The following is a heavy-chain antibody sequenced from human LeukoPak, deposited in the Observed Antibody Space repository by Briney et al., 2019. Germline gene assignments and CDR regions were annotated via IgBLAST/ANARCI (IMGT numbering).Heavy chain of an antibody. J-gene: IGHJ3*02. Sequence: SGPTLVNPTQTLTLTCTFSGFSLSTRGLGVGWIRQPPGKALEWLALIYWNDDKRYSPSLKSRLTITKDTSKNQVVLTMTNMDPVDTATYYCAHRLVGKRAFDIWGQGTMVTVSS. V-gene: IGHV2-5*01. CDR3: AHRLVGKRAFDI. CDR2: IYWNDDK. D-gene: IGHD2-15*01. CDR1: GFSLSTRGLG.